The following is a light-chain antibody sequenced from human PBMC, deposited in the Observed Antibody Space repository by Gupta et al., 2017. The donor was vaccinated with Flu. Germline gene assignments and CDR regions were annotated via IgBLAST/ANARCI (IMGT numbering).Light chain of an antibody. Sequence: LTQSASVSGPPVPSCTIACTGTSSDVGGYNYVYWYQQHPGQAPKLMIYEVSNRPSGVPDRFSGSKSGNTATVTISGLQAEDEADYYWHSDTSSSNQYVFGSGTKVTVL. CDR2: EVS. J-gene: IGLJ1*01. CDR1: SSDVGGYNY. V-gene: IGLV2-14*01. CDR3: HSDTSSSNQYV.